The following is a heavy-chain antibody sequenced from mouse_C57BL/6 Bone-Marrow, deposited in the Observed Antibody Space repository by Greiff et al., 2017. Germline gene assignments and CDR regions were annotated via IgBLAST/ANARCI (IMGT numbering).Heavy chain of an antibody. D-gene: IGHD1-1*01. Sequence: VQLQQPGAELVKPGASVKLSCKASGYTFTSYWMQWVKQRPGQGLEWIGEIDPSDSYTNYNQKFKGKATLTVDTTSSTAYMQLSSLTSEVSAVYYCAGHYGSSSYWYVDVWGRGTTVTVSS. CDR2: IDPSDSYT. V-gene: IGHV1-50*01. CDR3: AGHYGSSSYWYVDV. J-gene: IGHJ1*03. CDR1: GYTFTSYW.